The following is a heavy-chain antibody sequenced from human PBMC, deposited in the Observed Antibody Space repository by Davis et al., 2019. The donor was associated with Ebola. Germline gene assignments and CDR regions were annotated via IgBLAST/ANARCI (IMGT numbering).Heavy chain of an antibody. Sequence: GESLKISCAASGFTFSDYYMNWIRQAPGKGLEWVSYISSSGSTIYYADSVKGRFTISRDNAKNSLYLQMNRLRADDTAVYYCARAEWLPDFDYWGQGTLVTVSS. J-gene: IGHJ4*02. CDR1: GFTFSDYY. V-gene: IGHV3-11*04. D-gene: IGHD5-12*01. CDR3: ARAEWLPDFDY. CDR2: ISSSGSTI.